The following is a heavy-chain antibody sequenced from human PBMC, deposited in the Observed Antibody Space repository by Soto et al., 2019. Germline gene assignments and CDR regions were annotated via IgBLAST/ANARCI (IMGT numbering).Heavy chain of an antibody. Sequence: VASVKVSCKASGYTFTSYAMHWVRQAPGQRLEWMGWINAGNGNTKYSQKFQGRVTITRDTSASTAYMELSSLRSEDTAVYYCARAGWMGRRFHPWGQGTLVTVS. CDR2: INAGNGNT. CDR1: GYTFTSYA. V-gene: IGHV1-3*01. J-gene: IGHJ5*02. D-gene: IGHD5-12*01. CDR3: ARAGWMGRRFHP.